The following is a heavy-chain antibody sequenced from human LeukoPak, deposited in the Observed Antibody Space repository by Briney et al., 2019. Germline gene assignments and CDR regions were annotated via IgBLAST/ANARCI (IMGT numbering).Heavy chain of an antibody. CDR3: ARDIASSWYENDAFDI. CDR2: ISAYNGNT. V-gene: IGHV1-18*01. CDR1: GYTFTSYG. D-gene: IGHD6-13*01. J-gene: IGHJ3*02. Sequence: ASVKVSCKASGYTFTSYGISWVRQAPGQGLEWMGWISAYNGNTNYAQKLQGRVTMTTDTSTSTAYMELRSLRSDDTAVYYCARDIASSWYENDAFDIWGQGTMVTVSP.